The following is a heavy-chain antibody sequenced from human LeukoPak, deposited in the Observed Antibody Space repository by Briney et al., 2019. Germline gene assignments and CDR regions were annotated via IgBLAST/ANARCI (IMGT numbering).Heavy chain of an antibody. CDR3: TPSTYYDFWSGQ. D-gene: IGHD3-3*01. V-gene: IGHV3-74*01. J-gene: IGHJ4*02. CDR2: INSDGSST. Sequence: GGSLRLSCAASGFTFSSYWMHWVRQAPGKGLVWVSRINSDGSSTSYADSVKGRFTISGDNAKNTLYLQMNSLRAEDTAVYYCTPSTYYDFWSGQWGQGTLVTVSS. CDR1: GFTFSSYW.